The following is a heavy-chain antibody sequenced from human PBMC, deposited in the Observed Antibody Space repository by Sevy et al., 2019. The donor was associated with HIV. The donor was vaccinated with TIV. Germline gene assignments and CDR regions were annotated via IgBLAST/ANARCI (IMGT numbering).Heavy chain of an antibody. V-gene: IGHV3-15*01. Sequence: GGSLRLSCAASGFTFSNAWMSWVRQAPGKGLEWVGRIKSKTDGGTTDYAAPVKGRFTTSRDDSKNTLYLQMNSLKTEETAVYYCTTAGAMVRGVIKEGNWFDPWGQGTLVTVSS. CDR2: IKSKTDGGTT. J-gene: IGHJ5*02. D-gene: IGHD3-10*01. CDR3: TTAGAMVRGVIKEGNWFDP. CDR1: GFTFSNAW.